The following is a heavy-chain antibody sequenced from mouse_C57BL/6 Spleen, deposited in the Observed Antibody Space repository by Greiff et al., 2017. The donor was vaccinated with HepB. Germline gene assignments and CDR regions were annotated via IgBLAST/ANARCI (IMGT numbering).Heavy chain of an antibody. Sequence: EVKLMESGGGLVKPGGSLKLSCAASGFTFSSYTMSWVRQTPEKRLEWVATISGGGGNTYYPDSVKGRFTISRDNAKNTLYLQMSSLRSEDTALYYCARGDLYYDYDGSYWYFDVWGTGTTVTVSS. J-gene: IGHJ1*03. D-gene: IGHD2-4*01. V-gene: IGHV5-9*01. CDR2: ISGGGGNT. CDR3: ARGDLYYDYDGSYWYFDV. CDR1: GFTFSSYT.